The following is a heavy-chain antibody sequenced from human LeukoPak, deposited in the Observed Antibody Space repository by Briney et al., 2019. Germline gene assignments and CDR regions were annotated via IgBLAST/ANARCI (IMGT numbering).Heavy chain of an antibody. CDR2: ISDNGGAT. CDR1: GFTFSSYA. J-gene: IGHJ4*02. V-gene: IGHV3-23*01. D-gene: IGHD5-18*01. CDR3: ARASRGYSYGYYFDY. Sequence: GGSLRLSCAASGFTFSSYAMSWVRQAPGKGLEWVSEISDNGGATYYADSVKGRFTISRDNSKNTLYLQMGSLRAEDMAVYYCARASRGYSYGYYFDYWGQGTLVTVSS.